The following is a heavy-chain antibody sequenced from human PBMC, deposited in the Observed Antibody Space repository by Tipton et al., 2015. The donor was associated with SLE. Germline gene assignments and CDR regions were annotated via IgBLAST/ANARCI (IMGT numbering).Heavy chain of an antibody. V-gene: IGHV3-30*04. CDR2: ISFDGSNK. J-gene: IGHJ4*02. CDR3: ARGGPDIVATTVWDSSAIFEY. D-gene: IGHD5-12*01. CDR1: GFTFSSYA. Sequence: SLRLSCAASGFTFSSYALHRVRPTPGQGLEWVAVISFDGSNKYYADSVKGRFTISRDNSKNTLYLQMNSLRAEDTAVYYCARGGPDIVATTVWDSSAIFEYWGQGTLVTVSS.